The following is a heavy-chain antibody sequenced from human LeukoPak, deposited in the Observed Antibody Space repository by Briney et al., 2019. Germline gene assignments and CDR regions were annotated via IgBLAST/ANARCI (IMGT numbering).Heavy chain of an antibody. CDR2: ISAHNGNT. Sequence: GASVKVSCKASGYTFTGYYMHWVRQAPGQGLEWMGWISAHNGNTNYAQKLQGRVTMTTDTSTSTAYMELRSLRSDDTAVYYCARGHYDFWSGAPNYFDYWGQGTLVTVSS. V-gene: IGHV1-18*04. CDR1: GYTFTGYY. D-gene: IGHD3-3*01. CDR3: ARGHYDFWSGAPNYFDY. J-gene: IGHJ4*02.